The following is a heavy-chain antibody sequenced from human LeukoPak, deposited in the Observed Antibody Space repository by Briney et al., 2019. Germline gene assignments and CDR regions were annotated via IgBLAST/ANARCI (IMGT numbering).Heavy chain of an antibody. V-gene: IGHV4-34*01. J-gene: IGHJ4*02. D-gene: IGHD2/OR15-2a*01. CDR1: GGSFSDYY. CDR3: ASRIYMGYMSH. Sequence: SETLSLTCAVYGGSFSDYYFNWIRQSPEKGLEWIGEVSHSGYAQYNPSVKSRVTMSVDTSMNQFSLTLTSVTAADTAIFFCASRIYMGYMSHWGQGTLVTVSS. CDR2: VSHSGYA.